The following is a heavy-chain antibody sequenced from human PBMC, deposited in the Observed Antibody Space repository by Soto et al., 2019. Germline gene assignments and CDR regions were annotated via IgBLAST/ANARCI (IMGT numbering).Heavy chain of an antibody. CDR1: GGTFSSYA. D-gene: IGHD3-10*01. Sequence: GASVKVSCKASGGTFSSYAISWVRQAPGQGLEWMGGIIPIFGTANYAQKFQGRVTITADESTSTAYMELSSLRSEDTAVYYCARGAFSRSPNNYYYYGMDVWGQGTTVTVS. CDR2: IIPIFGTA. V-gene: IGHV1-69*13. CDR3: ARGAFSRSPNNYYYYGMDV. J-gene: IGHJ6*02.